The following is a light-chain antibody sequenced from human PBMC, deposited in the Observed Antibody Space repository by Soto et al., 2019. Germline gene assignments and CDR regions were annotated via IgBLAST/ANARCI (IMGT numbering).Light chain of an antibody. J-gene: IGKJ1*01. Sequence: EIVLPQYPGTLSLSPGERATLSCRASHSVYSYLAWYQQKPGQAPRLLIYDASNRATGIPARFSGSGSGTDFTLTISNLQPDDFATYFCQQYHNYPRTFGQGTKVDIK. CDR2: DAS. V-gene: IGKV3-11*01. CDR1: HSVYSY. CDR3: QQYHNYPRT.